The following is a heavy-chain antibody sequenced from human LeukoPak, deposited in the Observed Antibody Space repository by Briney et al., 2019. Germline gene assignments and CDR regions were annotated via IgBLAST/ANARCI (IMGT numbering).Heavy chain of an antibody. Sequence: GGSLRLSCAASGFTFSSYSMNWVRQAPGQGLEWVSSISSSSSYIYYADSVKGRFTISRDNAKNSLYLRMNSLRAEDTAVYYCARDHGYSYGYFDYWGQGTLVTVSS. V-gene: IGHV3-21*01. CDR3: ARDHGYSYGYFDY. D-gene: IGHD5-18*01. CDR1: GFTFSSYS. J-gene: IGHJ4*02. CDR2: ISSSSSYI.